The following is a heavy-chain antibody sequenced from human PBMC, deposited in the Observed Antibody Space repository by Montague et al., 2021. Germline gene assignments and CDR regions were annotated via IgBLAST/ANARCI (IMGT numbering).Heavy chain of an antibody. J-gene: IGHJ4*02. D-gene: IGHD6-19*01. CDR3: VRHNSGWYSDFDV. V-gene: IGHV2-5*01. CDR1: GFSLNTRAVG. CDR2: IYWNDDK. Sequence: PALVKPTQTLTLTCNFSGFSLNTRAVGVGWIRQPPGKALEWLALIYWNDDKRYSPSLKSRLTITKDTSKNQVVLTLTNADPVDTATYYCVRHNSGWYSDFDVWSQGTLVTVSS.